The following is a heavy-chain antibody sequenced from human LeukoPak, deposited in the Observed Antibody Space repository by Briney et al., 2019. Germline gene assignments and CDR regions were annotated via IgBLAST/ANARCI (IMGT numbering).Heavy chain of an antibody. Sequence: SETLSLTCTVSGYSISSGYYWGWIRQPPGKGLEWIGSMHHSGSTYYNPSLRSRVTMSLDTSKNQFSLRLTSVTAADTAVYYCARVRLWFGDHLDDYWGQGTLVTVSS. CDR3: ARVRLWFGDHLDDY. CDR1: GYSISSGYY. J-gene: IGHJ4*02. CDR2: MHHSGST. V-gene: IGHV4-38-2*02. D-gene: IGHD3-10*01.